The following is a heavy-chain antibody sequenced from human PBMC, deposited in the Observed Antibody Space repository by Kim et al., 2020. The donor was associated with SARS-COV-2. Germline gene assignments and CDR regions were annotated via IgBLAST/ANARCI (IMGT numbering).Heavy chain of an antibody. Sequence: GGSLRLSCAASGVTFSSYWMSWVRQAPGKGLEWVANIKQDGSEKYYVYSVKGRFTISIDNAKNSLYLQINSLRAEDTAVYYCAREHRKWLRSQYFDYWGQGTLVKVSS. V-gene: IGHV3-7*03. CDR3: AREHRKWLRSQYFDY. D-gene: IGHD5-12*01. J-gene: IGHJ4*02. CDR1: GVTFSSYW. CDR2: IKQDGSEK.